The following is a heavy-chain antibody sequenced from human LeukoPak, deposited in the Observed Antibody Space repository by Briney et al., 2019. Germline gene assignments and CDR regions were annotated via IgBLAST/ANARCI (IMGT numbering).Heavy chain of an antibody. CDR1: GGSISSYY. V-gene: IGHV4-4*07. CDR3: ATSARTQQWLVREDYFDY. CDR2: IYTSGST. J-gene: IGHJ4*02. D-gene: IGHD6-19*01. Sequence: PSETLSLTCTVSGGSISSYYWSWIRQPAGKGLEWIGRIYTSGSTNYNPSLKSRATMSVDTSKNQFSLKLSSVTAADTAVYYCATSARTQQWLVREDYFDYWGQGTLVTVSS.